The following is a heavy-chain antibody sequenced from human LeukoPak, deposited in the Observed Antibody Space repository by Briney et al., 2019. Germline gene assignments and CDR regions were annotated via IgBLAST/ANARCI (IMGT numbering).Heavy chain of an antibody. CDR3: ARERGQQVRFDP. J-gene: IGHJ5*02. V-gene: IGHV1-2*02. CDR2: INPNNGGT. CDR1: GYTFTDYD. D-gene: IGHD6-13*01. Sequence: GASVKVSCKASGYTFTDYDMHWVRQAPGQGLEWMGWINPNNGGTNYVQKFQGRVTMTRDTSISTAYMELSRLRSDDTAVYYCARERGQQVRFDPWGQGTLVTVSS.